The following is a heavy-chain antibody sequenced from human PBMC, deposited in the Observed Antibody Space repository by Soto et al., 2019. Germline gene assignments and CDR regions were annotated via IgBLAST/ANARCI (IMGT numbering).Heavy chain of an antibody. J-gene: IGHJ4*02. Sequence: SGPTLVNPTQSLTLTCSFSGFSITTSGVGVGVGWIRQPPGEALQWLALVLWNDERHYSPFLKGRLTITKDTSNNQVVLTMTNMDPDDTATYYCAHSLVGCNNGACYTDFDYWGQGVLVTVSS. V-gene: IGHV2-5*01. CDR1: GFSITTSGVGVG. CDR3: AHSLVGCNNGACYTDFDY. CDR2: VLWNDER. D-gene: IGHD2-8*01.